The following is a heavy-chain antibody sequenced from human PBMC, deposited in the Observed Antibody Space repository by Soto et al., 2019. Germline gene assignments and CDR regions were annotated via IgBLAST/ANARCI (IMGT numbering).Heavy chain of an antibody. CDR2: ISHGGSP. CDR3: ARGHYYYAMDV. J-gene: IGHJ6*02. Sequence: SLSLACAVSGGSVSIGVFSWNWIRQPPGQGLEWIGYISHGGSPHYTPSLRSRVSISVDRSTNVISLNLTSMTPADTAVYFCARGHYYYAMDVWGQGTTVTVYS. CDR1: GGSVSIGVFS. V-gene: IGHV4-30-2*01.